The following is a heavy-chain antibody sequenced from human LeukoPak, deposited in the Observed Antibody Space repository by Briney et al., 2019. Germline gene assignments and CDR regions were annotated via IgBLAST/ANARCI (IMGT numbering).Heavy chain of an antibody. CDR3: AKVPFDL. Sequence: PGRSLRLSCAASGFTFSSYAMHWVRQAPGKGLEWVAVISYDGSNKYYADSVKGRFTISRDNSKNTLYLQMNSLRAEDTAVYYCAKVPFDLWGQGTLVTVSS. V-gene: IGHV3-30-3*01. CDR1: GFTFSSYA. J-gene: IGHJ5*02. CDR2: ISYDGSNK.